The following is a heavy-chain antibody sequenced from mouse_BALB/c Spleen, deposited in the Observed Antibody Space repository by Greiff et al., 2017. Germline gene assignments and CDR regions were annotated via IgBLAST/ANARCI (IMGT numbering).Heavy chain of an antibody. CDR2: IWGDGST. CDR1: GFSLTGYG. V-gene: IGHV2-6-7*01. J-gene: IGHJ1*01. Sequence: VQVVESGPGLVAPSQSLSITCTVSGFSLTGYGVNWVRQPPGKGLEWLGMIWGDGSTDYNSALKSRLSISKDNSKSQVFLKMNSLQTDDTARYYCARGGYGSSWYFDVGGAGTTVTVSS. CDR3: ARGGYGSSWYFDV. D-gene: IGHD1-1*01.